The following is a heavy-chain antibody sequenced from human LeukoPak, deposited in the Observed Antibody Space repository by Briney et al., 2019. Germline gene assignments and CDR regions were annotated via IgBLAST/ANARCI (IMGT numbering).Heavy chain of an antibody. V-gene: IGHV4-59*01. CDR3: ARAGTVVGDPDAFDI. Sequence: SETLSLTCTVSGGSISSYYWGWIRQHPGKGLEWIGYIYYSGSTNYNPSLNSRVTISVDTSKNQFSLKLSSVTAADTAVYYCARAGTVVGDPDAFDIWGQGTMVTVSS. CDR2: IYYSGST. J-gene: IGHJ3*02. D-gene: IGHD4-23*01. CDR1: GGSISSYY.